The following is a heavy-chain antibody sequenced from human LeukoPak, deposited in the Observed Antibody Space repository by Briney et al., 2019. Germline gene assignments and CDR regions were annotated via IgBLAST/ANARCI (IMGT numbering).Heavy chain of an antibody. D-gene: IGHD1-26*01. J-gene: IGHJ4*02. CDR3: ARIRGGNNYHFDY. V-gene: IGHV1-2*02. CDR1: GYTFTDYY. Sequence: ASVKVSCKASGYTFTDYYIHWVRQAPGQGLEWVGWINPYSGATNYAQKFQGRVTMTGDTSIATAYMELSRLRSDDTAVYYCARIRGGNNYHFDYWGQGTLVTVSS. CDR2: INPYSGAT.